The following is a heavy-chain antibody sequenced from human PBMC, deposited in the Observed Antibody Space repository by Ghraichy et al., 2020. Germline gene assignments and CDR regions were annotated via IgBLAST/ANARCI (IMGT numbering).Heavy chain of an antibody. CDR3: ARELSGGRLDY. J-gene: IGHJ4*02. CDR2: IWYDDNDR. D-gene: IGHD2-15*01. V-gene: IGHV3-33*01. CDR1: GFTFTSFG. Sequence: GGSLRLSCAASGFTFTSFGMHWVRQAPGKGLEWVAVIWYDDNDRYYADSVKGRFTISRDNAQKILHLEIQTLRAEDTSVYYGARELSGGRLDYWGQGALVTVSS.